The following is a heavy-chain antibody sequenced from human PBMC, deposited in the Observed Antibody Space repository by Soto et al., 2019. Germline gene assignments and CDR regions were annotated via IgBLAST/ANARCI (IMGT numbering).Heavy chain of an antibody. V-gene: IGHV3-74*01. J-gene: IGHJ4*02. CDR2: VDSDGSGT. CDR1: GITFSGYW. CDR3: ASVFDR. Sequence: EVQLVESGGGSVQPGGSLRLSCVASGITFSGYWMHWVRQVPGKGLVWVARVDSDGSGTSYADSVKGRFTIARDNAKNALYLQLNSLRFEDTAVYYSASVFDRWGQGIPVPVSS.